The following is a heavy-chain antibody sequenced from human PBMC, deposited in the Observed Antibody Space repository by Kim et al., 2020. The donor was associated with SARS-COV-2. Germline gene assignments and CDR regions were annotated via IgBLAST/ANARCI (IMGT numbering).Heavy chain of an antibody. CDR3: ARSAKAAAGTSLGY. CDR1: GYTFTIYA. D-gene: IGHD6-13*01. V-gene: IGHV7-4-1*02. J-gene: IGHJ4*02. CDR2: INTNTVNP. Sequence: ASVKVSCKASGYTFTIYAMNCVRQAPGQGLEWMGWINTNTVNPTYAQCFTGRFVFSLDTSVSTAYLQISSLKAEDTAVYYCARSAKAAAGTSLGYWGQGTLV.